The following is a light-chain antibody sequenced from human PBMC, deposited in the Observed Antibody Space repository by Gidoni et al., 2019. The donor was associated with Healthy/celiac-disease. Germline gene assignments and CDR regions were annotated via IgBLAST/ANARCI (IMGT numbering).Light chain of an antibody. CDR3: QSYDNSNWV. Sequence: NFMLTHPHSVSESPGKTVTISCTRSSGSIASNYVQWYQQRPGSSPTTVIYEDNQRPSGVPDRFSGSIDSSSNSASLTISGLKTEDEADYYFQSYDNSNWVFGGGTKLTVL. CDR2: EDN. V-gene: IGLV6-57*01. CDR1: SGSIASNY. J-gene: IGLJ3*02.